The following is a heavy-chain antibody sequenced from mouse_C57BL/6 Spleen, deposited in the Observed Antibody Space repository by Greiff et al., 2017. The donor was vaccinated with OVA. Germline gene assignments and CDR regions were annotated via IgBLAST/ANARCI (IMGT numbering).Heavy chain of an antibody. Sequence: QVQLQQPGAELVMPGASVKLSCKASGYTFISYWMHWVKQRPGQGLEWIGEIDPSDSYTNYNQKFKGKSTLTVDKSSSTAYMQLSSLTSEDSAVYYCARRLKVYFDYWGQGTTLTVSS. CDR1: GYTFISYW. V-gene: IGHV1-69*01. CDR3: ARRLKVYFDY. CDR2: IDPSDSYT. J-gene: IGHJ2*01. D-gene: IGHD1-3*01.